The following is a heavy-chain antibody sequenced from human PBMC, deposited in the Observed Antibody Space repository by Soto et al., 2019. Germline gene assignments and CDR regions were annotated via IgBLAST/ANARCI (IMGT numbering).Heavy chain of an antibody. V-gene: IGHV3-23*01. CDR3: AKAGCSGGTCYLYYFDY. Sequence: EMQLLESGGGLVQPGGSLKLSCAASGFTFSNYAMSWVRQAPGKGLEWVSTISGRGGNTYYADSVKGRFTISRDNSRNTLYLQMDSLRVEDSAVYSCAKAGCSGGTCYLYYFDYWGRGALVTVSS. J-gene: IGHJ4*02. CDR2: ISGRGGNT. CDR1: GFTFSNYA. D-gene: IGHD2-15*01.